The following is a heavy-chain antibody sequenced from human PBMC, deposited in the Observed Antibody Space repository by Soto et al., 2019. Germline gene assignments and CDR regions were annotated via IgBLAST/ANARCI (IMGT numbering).Heavy chain of an antibody. V-gene: IGHV4-4*07. J-gene: IGHJ5*02. CDR3: ARDRYCSSTSCRNWFDP. CDR1: GGSISSYY. D-gene: IGHD2-2*01. CDR2: IYTSGST. Sequence: SETLSLTCTVSGGSISSYYWSWIRQPAGKGLEWIGRIYTSGSTNYNPSLKSRVTMSVDTSKNQFSLKLSSVTAADTAVYYCARDRYCSSTSCRNWFDPWGQGSLVTSPQ.